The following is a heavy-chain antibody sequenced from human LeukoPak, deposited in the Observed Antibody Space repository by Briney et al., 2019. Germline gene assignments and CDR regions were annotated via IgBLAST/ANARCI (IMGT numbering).Heavy chain of an antibody. J-gene: IGHJ4*02. CDR2: INKDGGEK. Sequence: GGSLRLSCAASGFTFSSYWMSWVRQAPGKGLEWVANINKDGGEKYYVDSVKGRFTISRDNAKNSLYLQMNSLGADDTAVYYCVKDSPPRYSGSPPAYWGQGTLVTVSS. CDR1: GFTFSSYW. V-gene: IGHV3-7*03. CDR3: VKDSPPRYSGSPPAY. D-gene: IGHD1-26*01.